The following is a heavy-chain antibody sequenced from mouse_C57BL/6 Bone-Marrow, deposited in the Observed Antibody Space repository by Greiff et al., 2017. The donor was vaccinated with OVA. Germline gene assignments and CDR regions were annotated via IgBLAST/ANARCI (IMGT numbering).Heavy chain of an antibody. CDR1: GYSITSDY. CDR3: ARSYSDGSRIDY. CDR2: ISYSGST. V-gene: IGHV3-8*01. J-gene: IGHJ2*01. D-gene: IGHD1-1*01. Sequence: EVQLLESGPGLAKPSQTLSLTCSVTGYSITSDYWNWIRKFPGNKLEYIGYISYSGSTYYTPSLISRISIIRDTAKNQYYLQLNSVTTEDTATYYGARSYSDGSRIDYWGQGTTLTVSS.